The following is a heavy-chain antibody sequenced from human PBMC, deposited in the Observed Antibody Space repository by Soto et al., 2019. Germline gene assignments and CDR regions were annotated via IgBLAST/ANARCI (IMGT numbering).Heavy chain of an antibody. J-gene: IGHJ5*02. D-gene: IGHD6-19*01. V-gene: IGHV6-1*01. Sequence: SQTLSLTCVISGDSVSRNSAAWNWIRQSPSRGLEWLGRTYYRSKWYNDYAVSVKSRITINPDTSKNQFSLQLNSVTPEDTAVYYCARTGRAVAGTEGDNWFDPWGQGTLVTVSS. CDR3: ARTGRAVAGTEGDNWFDP. CDR2: TYYRSKWYN. CDR1: GDSVSRNSAA.